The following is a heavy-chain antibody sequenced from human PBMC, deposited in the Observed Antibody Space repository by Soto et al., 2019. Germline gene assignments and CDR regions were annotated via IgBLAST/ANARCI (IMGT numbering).Heavy chain of an antibody. V-gene: IGHV3-23*01. J-gene: IGHJ4*02. Sequence: EVQLLQSGGGLVQPGGSLRLSCAASGFTFRTCSMSWVRHAPGKGLEWVLTIDQSGDVSYIADSVRGRFTISRDNSKDTVSLQMNRLRDEETAISSCAKRRVAGPAVNFDYWGQGALVTVSS. CDR3: AKRRVAGPAVNFDY. CDR1: GFTFRTCS. CDR2: IDQSGDVS. D-gene: IGHD6-19*01.